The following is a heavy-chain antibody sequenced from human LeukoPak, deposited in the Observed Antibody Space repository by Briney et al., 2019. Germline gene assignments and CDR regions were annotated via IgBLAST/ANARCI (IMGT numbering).Heavy chain of an antibody. CDR1: GGSFTTYY. CDR2: IYNSGST. J-gene: IGHJ5*02. Sequence: PSETLSLTCAVYGGSFTTYYWSWIRQPPGKGLEWIGTIYNSGSTYYNASLESRVTISVDTSKNRFSLKLSSVTAADTAVYYCARAYSSSWYFNWFDPWGQGTLVTVSS. CDR3: ARAYSSSWYFNWFDP. V-gene: IGHV4-34*01. D-gene: IGHD6-13*01.